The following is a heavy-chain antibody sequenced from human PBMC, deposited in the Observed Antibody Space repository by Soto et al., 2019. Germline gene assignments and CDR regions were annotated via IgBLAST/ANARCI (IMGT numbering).Heavy chain of an antibody. CDR3: ARGGEWLRLLPLEF. Sequence: QVQLVESGGAVVQPGRSLRLSCAASGFTFSSYAMHWVRQAPGKGLEWVAVLSFDGINKYYANSVKGRFTISRDISKHTLSLQMNSLRTDDTAVYFCARGGEWLRLLPLEFWGQGTVVTVSS. D-gene: IGHD3-3*01. J-gene: IGHJ4*02. CDR2: LSFDGINK. CDR1: GFTFSSYA. V-gene: IGHV3-30*03.